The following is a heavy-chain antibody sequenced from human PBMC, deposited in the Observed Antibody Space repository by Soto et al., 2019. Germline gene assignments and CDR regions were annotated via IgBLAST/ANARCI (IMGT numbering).Heavy chain of an antibody. D-gene: IGHD5-12*01. CDR2: INHSGST. Sequence: QVQLQQWGAGLLKPSETLSLTCAVYGGSFSGYYWSWIRQPPGKGLEWIGEINHSGSTNYNPSLTSRVRIAVDTSKNQCSLKLSSVTAADTAVYYCARVRGGYANFDYWGQGTLVTVSS. V-gene: IGHV4-34*01. CDR3: ARVRGGYANFDY. CDR1: GGSFSGYY. J-gene: IGHJ4*02.